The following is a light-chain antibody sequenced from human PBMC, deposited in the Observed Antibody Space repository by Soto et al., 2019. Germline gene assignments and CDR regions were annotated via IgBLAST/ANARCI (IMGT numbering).Light chain of an antibody. J-gene: IGKJ1*01. CDR3: QQYGSSPPWT. CDR2: DIF. CDR1: QSVSSY. Sequence: EIVLTQSPATLSFSPGERATFSCRASQSVSSYLAWYQQKPGQAPRLLIYDIFTRPTGIPARFSGSGSGPDFTLTISSLEPEDFAVYYCQQYGSSPPWTFGQGTKVDIK. V-gene: IGKV3-11*01.